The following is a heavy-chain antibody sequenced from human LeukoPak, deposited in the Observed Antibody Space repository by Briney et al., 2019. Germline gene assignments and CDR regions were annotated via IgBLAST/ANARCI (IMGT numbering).Heavy chain of an antibody. V-gene: IGHV4-59*01. CDR1: GGSISSYY. J-gene: IGHJ6*03. CDR2: IYYSGST. CDR3: AREEEYYYMDV. Sequence: PSETLSLTCTVSGGSISSYYWSWIRQPPGKGLEWLGYIYYSGSTNYNPSLKSRVTISVDTSKNQFSLKLSSVTAADTAVYYCAREEEYYYMDVWGKGTTVTVSS.